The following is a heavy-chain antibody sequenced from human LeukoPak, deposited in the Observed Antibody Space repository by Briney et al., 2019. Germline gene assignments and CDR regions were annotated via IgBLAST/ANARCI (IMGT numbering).Heavy chain of an antibody. D-gene: IGHD1-14*01. CDR2: VGGSGSST. CDR1: GFTFSNSD. CDR3: AKSRLTPHP. Sequence: GGSLRLSCAASGFTFSNSDMSWVRQAPGKGLEWVSAVGGSGSSTFYADSVKGRFTVSRDNSKNTLYLQMSSLRAEDTAVYYCAKSRLTPHPWGQGTLVTVSS. V-gene: IGHV3-23*01. J-gene: IGHJ5*02.